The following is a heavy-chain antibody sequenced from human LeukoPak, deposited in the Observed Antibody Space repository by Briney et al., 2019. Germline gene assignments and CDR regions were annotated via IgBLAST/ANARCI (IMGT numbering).Heavy chain of an antibody. Sequence: GGSLLLSCAASGFTFSSYAMTWVRQAPGKGLEWVSGITADGGSTFYADSVKGRFTISRDNSKNTLYLQTDSLRAEDTAVYYCARGASDLPLDYWGQGTLVIVSS. CDR1: GFTFSSYA. CDR2: ITADGGST. J-gene: IGHJ4*02. CDR3: ARGASDLPLDY. D-gene: IGHD5/OR15-5a*01. V-gene: IGHV3-23*01.